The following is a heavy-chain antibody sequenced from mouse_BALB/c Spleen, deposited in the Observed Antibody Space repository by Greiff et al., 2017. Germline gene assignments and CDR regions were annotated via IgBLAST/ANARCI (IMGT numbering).Heavy chain of an antibody. CDR2: ILPGSGST. J-gene: IGHJ4*01. CDR1: GYTLSSYW. Sequence: QVQLKESGAELMKPGASVKISCKATGYTLSSYWIEWVKQRPGHGLEWIGEILPGSGSTNYNEKFKGKATFTADTSSNTAYMQLSSLTSEDSAVCYCARVAGSLAMDYWGQGTSVTVSS. D-gene: IGHD6-2*01. V-gene: IGHV1-9*01. CDR3: ARVAGSLAMDY.